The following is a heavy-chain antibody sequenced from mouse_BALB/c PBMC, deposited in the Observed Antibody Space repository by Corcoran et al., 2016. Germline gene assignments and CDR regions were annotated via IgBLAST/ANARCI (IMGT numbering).Heavy chain of an antibody. J-gene: IGHJ4*01. Sequence: QVTLTESGPGILQPSQTLSLTCSFSGFSLSTSGMGVSWIRQPSGKGLEWLAHIYWDDDKRYNPSLKSRLTIPKDTPRNQVFLKITIVDTAATATYCWSRPAYDGNGPWAMDYWGQGTSVTVSS. CDR3: SRPAYDGNGPWAMDY. D-gene: IGHD2-10*01. CDR1: GFSLSTSGMG. CDR2: IYWDDDK. V-gene: IGHV8-12*01.